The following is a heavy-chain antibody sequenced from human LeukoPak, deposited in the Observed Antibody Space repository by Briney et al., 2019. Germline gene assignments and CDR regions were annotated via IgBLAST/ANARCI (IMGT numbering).Heavy chain of an antibody. CDR3: ARSYSYGSRPFFDY. V-gene: IGHV1-2*02. Sequence: ASVKVSRKASGYTFTGYYMHWVRQAPGQGLEWMGWINPNSGGTNYAQKFQGRVTMTRDTSTSTVYMELSSLRSEDTAVYYCARSYSYGSRPFFDYWGQGTLVTVSS. D-gene: IGHD5-18*01. J-gene: IGHJ4*02. CDR1: GYTFTGYY. CDR2: INPNSGGT.